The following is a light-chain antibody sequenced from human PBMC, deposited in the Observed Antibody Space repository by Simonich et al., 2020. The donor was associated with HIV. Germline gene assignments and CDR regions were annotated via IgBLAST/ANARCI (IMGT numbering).Light chain of an antibody. CDR2: GAS. CDR1: QSVSNN. J-gene: IGKJ4*01. V-gene: IGKV3-15*01. CDR3: QQYTNWPLT. Sequence: EIEMTQSPATLSVSPGERATLSCRASQSVSNNLAWYQQKPGQAPRPLMHGASTRASGIPARFSGSGSGTEFTLTISSLQSEDFAVYHCQQYTNWPLTFGGGTKVEIK.